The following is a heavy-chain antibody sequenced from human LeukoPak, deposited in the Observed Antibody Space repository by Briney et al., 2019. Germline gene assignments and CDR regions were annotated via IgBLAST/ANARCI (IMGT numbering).Heavy chain of an antibody. V-gene: IGHV1-2*02. D-gene: IGHD3-22*01. Sequence: ASVKVSCKASGYTFTGYYMHWVRQAPGQGLEWMGWINPNSGGTNYAQKFQGRVTMTRDTSISTAYMELSRLRSDDTAVYYCARIKFGGYYAHDAFDIWGQGTMVTVSS. CDR1: GYTFTGYY. J-gene: IGHJ3*02. CDR2: INPNSGGT. CDR3: ARIKFGGYYAHDAFDI.